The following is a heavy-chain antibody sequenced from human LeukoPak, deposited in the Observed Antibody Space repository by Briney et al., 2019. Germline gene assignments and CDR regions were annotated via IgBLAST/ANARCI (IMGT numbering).Heavy chain of an antibody. CDR2: MNPNSGNT. CDR1: GYTFTSYD. V-gene: IGHV1-8*01. D-gene: IGHD3-3*01. J-gene: IGHJ4*02. CDR3: AKDPRPYYDVPVGY. Sequence: ASVKVSCKASGYTFTSYDINWVRQATGQGLEWMGWMNPNSGNTGYAQKFQGRVTMTRNTSISTAYMELSSLRSEDTAVYYCAKDPRPYYDVPVGYWGQGTLVTVSP.